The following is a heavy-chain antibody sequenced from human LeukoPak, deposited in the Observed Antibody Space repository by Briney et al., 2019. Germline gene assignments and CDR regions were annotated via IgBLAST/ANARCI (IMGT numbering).Heavy chain of an antibody. Sequence: PGGSLRLSCAASGFTFSSYAMRWVRQAPGKGLEWVSAISGSGGSTYYADSGKGRFTIARDNSKNTLYLQMNSLRAEDTAVYYCAKYLAWEGIFDYWGQGTLVTVSS. J-gene: IGHJ4*02. CDR3: AKYLAWEGIFDY. V-gene: IGHV3-23*01. D-gene: IGHD1-26*01. CDR1: GFTFSSYA. CDR2: ISGSGGST.